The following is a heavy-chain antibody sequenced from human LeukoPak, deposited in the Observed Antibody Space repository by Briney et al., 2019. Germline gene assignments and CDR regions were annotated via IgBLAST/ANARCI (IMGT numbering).Heavy chain of an antibody. D-gene: IGHD5-24*01. V-gene: IGHV1-24*01. CDR3: ARGRMTTKKAFDY. Sequence: ASVKVSCKVSGYTLTELSMHWVRQAPGKGLGWMGGFDPEDGETIYAQKFQGRVTMTRNTSISTAYMELSSLRSEDTAVYYCARGRMTTKKAFDYWGQGTLVTVSS. CDR1: GYTLTELS. CDR2: FDPEDGET. J-gene: IGHJ4*02.